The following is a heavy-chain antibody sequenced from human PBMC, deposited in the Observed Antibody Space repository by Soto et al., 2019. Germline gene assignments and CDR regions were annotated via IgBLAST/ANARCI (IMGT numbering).Heavy chain of an antibody. CDR2: ISGYNGNT. CDR1: GYTFTNYG. Sequence: QVQLVQSGAEVKKPGASVKVSCKASGYTFTNYGFSWVRQPPGQGLEWMGWISGYNGNTKYVEKFQGRVTMTADTSTSTAHMELKSLRSDDTAVYYCAREGPAPYYYYGMDVWGQGTAVTVSS. V-gene: IGHV1-18*01. J-gene: IGHJ6*02. CDR3: AREGPAPYYYYGMDV.